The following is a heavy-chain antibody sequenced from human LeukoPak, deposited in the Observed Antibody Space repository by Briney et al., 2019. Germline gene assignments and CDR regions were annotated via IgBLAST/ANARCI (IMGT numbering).Heavy chain of an antibody. D-gene: IGHD6-19*01. CDR3: ARSPSPYSSGWYFDY. CDR1: GDSVSINSAA. CDR2: TYQRSKWYN. Sequence: PSQTLSLTCAISGDSVSINSAAWNWIRQSPSRGLEWLGRTYQRSKWYNDYAVSVKSRITINPDISKNQFSLQLNSVTPEDTAVYYCARSPSPYSSGWYFDYWGHGTLVTVSS. V-gene: IGHV6-1*01. J-gene: IGHJ4*01.